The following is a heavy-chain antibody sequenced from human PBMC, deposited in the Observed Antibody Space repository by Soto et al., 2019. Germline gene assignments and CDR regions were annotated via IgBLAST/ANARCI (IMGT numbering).Heavy chain of an antibody. D-gene: IGHD6-6*01. CDR3: ARDQGIAARPYYYYYYGMDV. J-gene: IGHJ6*02. Sequence: ASVKVSCKASGYTFTSYYMHWVRQAPGQGLEWMGIINPSGGSTSYAQKFQGRVTMARDTSTSTVYMELSSLRSEDTAVYYCARDQGIAARPYYYYYYGMDVWGQGTTVTVSS. V-gene: IGHV1-46*01. CDR1: GYTFTSYY. CDR2: INPSGGST.